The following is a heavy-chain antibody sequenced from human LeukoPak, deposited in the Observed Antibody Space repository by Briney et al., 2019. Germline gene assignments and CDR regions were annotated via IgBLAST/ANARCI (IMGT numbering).Heavy chain of an antibody. D-gene: IGHD5-24*01. CDR2: IYPGDSDT. CDR1: GDRFTNYW. J-gene: IGHJ4*01. CDR3: ARRGDGYNFYDY. V-gene: IGHV5-51*01. Sequence: GEFLKISCEGSGDRFTNYWIAWVRQMPGKGLEWMGIIYPGDSDTRYSPSFQGQVTISADKSISTAYLQWSSLKASDTAMYFCARRGDGYNFYDYWGHGTLVTVSS.